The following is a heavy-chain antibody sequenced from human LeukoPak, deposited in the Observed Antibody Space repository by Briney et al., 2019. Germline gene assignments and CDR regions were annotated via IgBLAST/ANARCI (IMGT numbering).Heavy chain of an antibody. J-gene: IGHJ4*02. Sequence: PGGSLRLSCAASGLNFSVYYMTWIRQDPGNGLEWLSHISKSGTTVYYADSVKGRFTISRDSAKNSLYLHMNSLRAEDTAVYYCAAGVALDYWGQGALVTVSS. D-gene: IGHD3-3*01. V-gene: IGHV3-11*01. CDR1: GLNFSVYY. CDR2: ISKSGTTV. CDR3: AAGVALDY.